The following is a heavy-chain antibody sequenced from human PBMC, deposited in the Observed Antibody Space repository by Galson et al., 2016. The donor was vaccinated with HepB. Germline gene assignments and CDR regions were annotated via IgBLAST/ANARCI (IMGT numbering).Heavy chain of an antibody. CDR3: ARLGAGATRDDTFDI. D-gene: IGHD7-27*01. CDR1: GFSFSSYS. CDR2: IGAVGSHI. J-gene: IGHJ3*02. Sequence: SLRLSCAASGFSFSSYSMNWVRQAPGKGLEWVSSIGAVGSHIYYADSLKGRFTISRDNAKNSRFLQMNSLKAEDTAVYYCARLGAGATRDDTFDIWGQGTMVTVSS. V-gene: IGHV3-21*01.